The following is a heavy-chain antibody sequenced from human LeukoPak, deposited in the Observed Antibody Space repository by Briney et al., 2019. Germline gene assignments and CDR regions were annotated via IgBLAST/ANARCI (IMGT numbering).Heavy chain of an antibody. Sequence: PGGSLRLSCVASGFTFISYWMYWVRQAPGKGLVWVSHISTNESSTSCADSVKGRFTISIDNAKHTLYLQMNSLRAEDTAGYYCGRGGRSFGYDSWGEGTLVTASS. J-gene: IGHJ4*02. D-gene: IGHD1-26*01. CDR3: GRGGRSFGYDS. CDR1: GFTFISYW. V-gene: IGHV3-74*01. CDR2: ISTNESST.